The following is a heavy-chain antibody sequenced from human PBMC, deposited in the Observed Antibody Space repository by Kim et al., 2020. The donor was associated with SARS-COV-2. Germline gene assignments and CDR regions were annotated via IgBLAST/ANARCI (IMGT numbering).Heavy chain of an antibody. CDR1: GFTFSSYA. Sequence: GGSLRLSCAASGFTFSSYAMHWVRQAPGKGLEWVAVISYDGSNKYYADSVKGRFTISRDNSKNTLYLQMNSLRAEDTAVYYCARQDLVTPFDYWGQGTLVTVSS. CDR2: ISYDGSNK. V-gene: IGHV3-30*04. D-gene: IGHD2-21*02. J-gene: IGHJ4*02. CDR3: ARQDLVTPFDY.